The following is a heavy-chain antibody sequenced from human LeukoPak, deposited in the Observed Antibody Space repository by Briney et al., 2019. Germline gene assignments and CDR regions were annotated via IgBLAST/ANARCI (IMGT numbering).Heavy chain of an antibody. CDR1: GYTFTTYG. Sequence: ASVTVSCTASGYTFTTYGISWVRQAPGQGLEWMGWISTYNGNTNYAQKLQGRVTMTTDTSTSTAYMELRSLRSDDTAVYYCAREYCTNGVCYGPDYWGQGTLVTVSS. V-gene: IGHV1-18*01. CDR2: ISTYNGNT. D-gene: IGHD2-8*01. J-gene: IGHJ4*02. CDR3: AREYCTNGVCYGPDY.